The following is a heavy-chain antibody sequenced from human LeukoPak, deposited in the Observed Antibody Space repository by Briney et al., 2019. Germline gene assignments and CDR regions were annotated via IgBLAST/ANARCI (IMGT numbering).Heavy chain of an antibody. V-gene: IGHV4-59*01. CDR1: GGSISSYY. CDR2: IYYSGST. J-gene: IGHJ4*02. D-gene: IGHD2-2*01. Sequence: SETLSLTCTVSGGSISSYYWSWIRQPPGKGLEWIGYIYYSGSTNYNPSLKSRVTISVDTSKNQFSLKLSSVTAADTAVYYCARIYCSSISCAIWRHHFDYWGQGTLVTVSS. CDR3: ARIYCSSISCAIWRHHFDY.